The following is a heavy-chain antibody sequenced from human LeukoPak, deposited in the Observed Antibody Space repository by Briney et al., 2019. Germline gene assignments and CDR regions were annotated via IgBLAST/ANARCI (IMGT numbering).Heavy chain of an antibody. Sequence: GGSLRLSCSASGFTFSSYAMHWVRQAPGKGLEYVSAISSNGGSTYYADSVKGRFTISRDNSKNTLYLQMNSLRAEDTAVYYCARDRGSSSWYVYYGMNVWGQGTTVTVSS. CDR2: ISSNGGST. CDR1: GFTFSSYA. V-gene: IGHV3-64*04. J-gene: IGHJ6*02. CDR3: ARDRGSSSWYVYYGMNV. D-gene: IGHD6-13*01.